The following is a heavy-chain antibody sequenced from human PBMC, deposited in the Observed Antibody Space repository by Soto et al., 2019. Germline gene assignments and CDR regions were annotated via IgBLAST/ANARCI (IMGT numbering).Heavy chain of an antibody. J-gene: IGHJ4*02. V-gene: IGHV3-74*01. Sequence: PGGSLRLSCAASGFTFSSSRMHWVRQVPGKGLVWVSHIKGDGSDISYAESVKGRFTVSRDNARYTLYLQMNNLRAEDKALYYWPTLGGTPQESRDYWGQGILFTVVS. CDR2: IKGDGSDI. CDR3: PTLGGTPQESRDY. D-gene: IGHD6-6*01. CDR1: GFTFSSSR.